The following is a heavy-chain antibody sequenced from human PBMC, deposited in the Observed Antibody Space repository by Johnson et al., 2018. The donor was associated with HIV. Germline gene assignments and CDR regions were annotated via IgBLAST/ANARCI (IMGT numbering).Heavy chain of an antibody. J-gene: IGHJ3*02. D-gene: IGHD6-19*01. Sequence: QEQLVESGGGVVQPGRSLRLSCAASGFTFSSYAMHWVRQAPGKGLEWVAVISYDGTNKYYADSVKGRFTISRDNSKNTLYLQMNSLRAEDTAVYYCARISGWYSPAFDIWGQGTMVTVSS. V-gene: IGHV3-30*04. CDR2: ISYDGTNK. CDR3: ARISGWYSPAFDI. CDR1: GFTFSSYA.